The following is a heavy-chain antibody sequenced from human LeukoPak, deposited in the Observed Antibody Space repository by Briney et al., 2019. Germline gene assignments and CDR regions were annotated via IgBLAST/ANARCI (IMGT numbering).Heavy chain of an antibody. CDR2: ISGSSIYI. Sequence: GGTLRLSCAASGFTFSTYSMNWVRQAPGKGLEWVSSISGSSIYIYYADSVKGRFTISRDNAKNSLYLQMNSLRAEDTAVYYCARDPPYYDSSGYYYDYWGQGTLVTVSS. CDR1: GFTFSTYS. J-gene: IGHJ4*02. CDR3: ARDPPYYDSSGYYYDY. V-gene: IGHV3-21*01. D-gene: IGHD3-22*01.